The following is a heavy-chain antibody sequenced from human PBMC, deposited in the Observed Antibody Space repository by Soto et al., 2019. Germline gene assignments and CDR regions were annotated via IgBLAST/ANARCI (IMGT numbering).Heavy chain of an antibody. Sequence: EVQLLESGGGLGQRGGSLRLSCAASGFPFSSYVMAWVRQAPGKGLEWVSGISGGGSNTFYADSVKGRFTISRDNSKNTLLLQMNSLGAEDTAVYYCAKDSNKYSSSLRGRYFDYWGQGIGVTVSS. V-gene: IGHV3-23*01. CDR3: AKDSNKYSSSLRGRYFDY. CDR2: ISGGGSNT. D-gene: IGHD4-4*01. J-gene: IGHJ4*02. CDR1: GFPFSSYV.